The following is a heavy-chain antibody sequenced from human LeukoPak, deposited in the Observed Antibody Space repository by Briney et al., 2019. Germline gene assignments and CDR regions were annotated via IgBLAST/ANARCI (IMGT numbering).Heavy chain of an antibody. CDR1: GGSISSYY. D-gene: IGHD3-16*02. Sequence: SETLSITCTVSGGSISSYYWSWIRQPPGKGLEWIGYIYYSGSTNYNPSLKSRVTISVDTSKIQFSLKLSSVTAADTAVYYCARHPPPHLYPDYWGQGTLVTVSS. V-gene: IGHV4-59*08. CDR2: IYYSGST. CDR3: ARHPPPHLYPDY. J-gene: IGHJ4*02.